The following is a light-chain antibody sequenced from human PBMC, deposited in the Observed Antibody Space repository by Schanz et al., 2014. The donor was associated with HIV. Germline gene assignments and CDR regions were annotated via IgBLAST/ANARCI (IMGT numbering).Light chain of an antibody. CDR3: CSYTTTSTYV. J-gene: IGLJ1*01. CDR2: EVK. V-gene: IGLV2-18*02. CDR1: SSDVGAYDR. Sequence: QSALTQPPSVSGSPGQSVTISCTGTSSDVGAYDRVSWYQQPPGTAPKLIVYEVKNRPSGVPGRFSGSKSGNTASLTISGLQAEDEADYYCCSYTTTSTYVFGAGTKLPS.